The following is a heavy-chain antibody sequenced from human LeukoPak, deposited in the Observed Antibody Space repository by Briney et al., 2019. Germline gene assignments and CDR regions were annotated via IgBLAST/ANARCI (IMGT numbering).Heavy chain of an antibody. Sequence: GGSLRLSCAASGFTFSSYAMHWVRQAPGKGLEWVAVISYDGSNKYYADSVKGRSTISRDNSKNTLYLQMNSLRAEDTAVYYCARSSSGYYYYYGMDVWGQGTTVTVSS. V-gene: IGHV3-30-3*01. CDR2: ISYDGSNK. CDR1: GFTFSSYA. CDR3: ARSSSGYYYYYGMDV. J-gene: IGHJ6*02. D-gene: IGHD3-22*01.